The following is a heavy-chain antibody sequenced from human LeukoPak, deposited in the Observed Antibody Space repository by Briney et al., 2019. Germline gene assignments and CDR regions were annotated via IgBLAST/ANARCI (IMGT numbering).Heavy chain of an antibody. CDR1: AVSTSRDS. CDR2: PFTSGRT. D-gene: IGHD6-13*01. CDR3: AAAPPVKGQQLVFKY. Sequence: LETLSPTCSVSAVSTSRDSWSWGWQPPGEGLGSILGPFTSGRTTSNPAHKRRATMSVDMSKMQSSLKLTSVTPAYTALYYSAAAPPVKGQQLVFKYWGQGILVTVSS. J-gene: IGHJ4*02. V-gene: IGHV4-4*07.